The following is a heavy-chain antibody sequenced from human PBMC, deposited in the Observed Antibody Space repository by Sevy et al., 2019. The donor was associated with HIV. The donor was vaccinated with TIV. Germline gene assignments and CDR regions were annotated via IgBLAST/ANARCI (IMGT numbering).Heavy chain of an antibody. CDR1: GFSVSRNH. V-gene: IGHV3-53*01. J-gene: IGHJ4*02. CDR3: ARRLSSAWYFDF. CDR2: IYSDGTT. Sequence: GGSLRLSCAASGFSVSRNHINWVRQAPGKGQEWISVIYSDGTTQYADYVKGRFTNSRDTSNNAVYLHVSSLRADDTDVYYCARRLSSAWYFDFWGQGTLVTVSS. D-gene: IGHD6-19*01.